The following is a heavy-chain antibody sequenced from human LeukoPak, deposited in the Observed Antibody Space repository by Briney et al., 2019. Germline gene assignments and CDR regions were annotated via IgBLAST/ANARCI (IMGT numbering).Heavy chain of an antibody. CDR3: ASKPIVRASQGHYFDT. D-gene: IGHD1-26*01. V-gene: IGHV4-59*02. CDR1: GASVRSHY. J-gene: IGHJ5*02. CDR2: VFHNGDS. Sequence: SETLTLTCTVSGASVRSHYWSWIRQPPGKGLEWIGNVFHNGDSSFAPSLTSRVTMSVDTSKNQFSLNLNSVTAADTAVYYCASKPIVRASQGHYFDTWGQGILVTVSS.